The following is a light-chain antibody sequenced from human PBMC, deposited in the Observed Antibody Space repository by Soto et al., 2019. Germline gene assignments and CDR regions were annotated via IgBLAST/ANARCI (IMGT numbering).Light chain of an antibody. CDR2: ETS. J-gene: IGKJ2*01. CDR3: QQSFSPPYT. CDR1: QSLSSR. Sequence: IQMTQYPSSLSASVGDRVTITCRASQSLSSRLTWYQQKPGEAPKLLIYETSSLHSGVPSRFSGSGSETDFTLTINSLQPEDFATYYCQQSFSPPYTFGQGTKLEIK. V-gene: IGKV1-39*01.